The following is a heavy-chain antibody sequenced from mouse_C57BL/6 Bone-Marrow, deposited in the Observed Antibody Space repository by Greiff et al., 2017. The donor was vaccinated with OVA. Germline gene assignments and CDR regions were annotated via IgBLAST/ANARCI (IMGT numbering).Heavy chain of an antibody. CDR1: GYTFTSYW. J-gene: IGHJ2*01. Sequence: QVQLQQPGAELVMPGASVKLSCKASGYTFTSYWMHWVKQRPGQGLEWIGEIDPSDSYTNYNQKFKGKSTLTVDKSSSTAYMQLSSLTSDDSAVYDCARRNSGYVVYFDYWGQGTTLTVSS. CDR3: ARRNSGYVVYFDY. D-gene: IGHD3-1*01. CDR2: IDPSDSYT. V-gene: IGHV1-69*01.